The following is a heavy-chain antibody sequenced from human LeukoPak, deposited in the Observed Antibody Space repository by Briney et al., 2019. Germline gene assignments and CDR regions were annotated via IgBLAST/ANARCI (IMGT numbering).Heavy chain of an antibody. V-gene: IGHV6-1*01. CDR2: TYYRSKWYN. D-gene: IGHD2-21*01. Sequence: SQTLSLTCAISGDSVSSNSAAWNWIRQSPSRGLEWLGRTYYRSKWYNEYAVSVKSRITINPDTSKNQFSLKLSSVTAADTAVYYCARGMAFVDWGQGTLVTVSS. J-gene: IGHJ4*02. CDR3: ARGMAFVD. CDR1: GDSVSSNSAA.